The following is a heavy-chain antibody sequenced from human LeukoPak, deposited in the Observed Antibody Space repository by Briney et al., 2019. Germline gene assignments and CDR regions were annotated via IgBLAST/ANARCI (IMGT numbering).Heavy chain of an antibody. V-gene: IGHV1-69*13. CDR1: GGTFSSYA. Sequence: SVKVSCKASGGTFSSYAISWVRQAPGQGLEWMGGIIPIFGTANYAQKFQGRVTITADESTSTAYMELSSLRSEDTAVYYCARGIVVVPAAMLFDRFDYWGQGTLVTVSS. J-gene: IGHJ4*02. CDR2: IIPIFGTA. D-gene: IGHD2-2*01. CDR3: ARGIVVVPAAMLFDRFDY.